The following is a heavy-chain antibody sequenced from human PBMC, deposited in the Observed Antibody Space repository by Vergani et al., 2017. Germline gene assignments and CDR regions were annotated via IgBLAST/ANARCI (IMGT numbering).Heavy chain of an antibody. J-gene: IGHJ4*02. D-gene: IGHD4-17*01. CDR1: GGSISSNHYY. CDR3: ARGRYMTTVTRFDY. V-gene: IGHV4-30-4*08. Sequence: QVQLQESGPGLVKPSQTLSLTCTVSGGSISSNHYYWSWIRQPPGTGLEWIGYIYYSGSTHYNPSLKSRVTISVDTSKNQFSLKLSSVTAADTAVYYCARGRYMTTVTRFDYWGQGTLVTVSS. CDR2: IYYSGST.